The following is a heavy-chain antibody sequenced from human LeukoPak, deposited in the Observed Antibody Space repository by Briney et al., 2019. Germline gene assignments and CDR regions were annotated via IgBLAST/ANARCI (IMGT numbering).Heavy chain of an antibody. Sequence: GGSLRLSCAASGFTFSSYSMNWVRQAPGKGLEWVSSISSSSSYIYYADSVKGRFTISRDNAKNSLYLQMNSLRAEDTAVYYCARDRCSGGSCYLYYGMDVWGQGTTVTVSS. CDR1: GFTFSSYS. V-gene: IGHV3-21*01. CDR2: ISSSSSYI. J-gene: IGHJ6*02. D-gene: IGHD2-15*01. CDR3: ARDRCSGGSCYLYYGMDV.